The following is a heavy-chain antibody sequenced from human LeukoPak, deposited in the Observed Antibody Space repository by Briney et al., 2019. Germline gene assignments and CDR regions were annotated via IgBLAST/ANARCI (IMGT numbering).Heavy chain of an antibody. J-gene: IGHJ2*01. CDR2: IWIDGSNK. CDR3: AKDHCSGFPGCFYFDL. V-gene: IGHV3-33*06. D-gene: IGHD2-15*01. CDR1: GFTFNLYG. Sequence: GGSLRLSCMGSGFTFNLYGPHWGRQGPGKGLEWVAGIWIDGSNKFYADSVKGRFVISTDNSNSTMFLQMNSVRVEDTGIYHCAKDHCSGFPGCFYFDLWGRGALVTASS.